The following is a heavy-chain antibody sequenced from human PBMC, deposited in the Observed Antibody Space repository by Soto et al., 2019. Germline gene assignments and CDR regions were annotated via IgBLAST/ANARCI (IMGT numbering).Heavy chain of an antibody. CDR3: ARHKGGYSYVSYYWDY. Sequence: SETLSLTCTVSGGSISSSSYYWGWIRQPPGKGLEWIGSIYYSGTTYYNPSLNSRVTISVDTSKNQFSLKLSFVTAADSAVYYCARHKGGYSYVSYYWDYWGQGTLVTVS. V-gene: IGHV4-39*01. CDR1: GGSISSSSYY. D-gene: IGHD5-18*01. CDR2: IYYSGTT. J-gene: IGHJ4*02.